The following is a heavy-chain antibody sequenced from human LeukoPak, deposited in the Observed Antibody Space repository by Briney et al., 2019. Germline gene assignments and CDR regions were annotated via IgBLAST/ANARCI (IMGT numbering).Heavy chain of an antibody. V-gene: IGHV3-64D*06. CDR2: ISSNGDST. Sequence: GSLSLSCSASGFAFSGYAMHWVRPAPGRGLESVSGISSNGDSTYYADSVKGRFTISRDNSKNTLYLQMSSLRAEDTAVYYCVRTYSSGWYGSVDYWGQGTLVTVSS. J-gene: IGHJ4*02. D-gene: IGHD6-19*01. CDR3: VRTYSSGWYGSVDY. CDR1: GFAFSGYA.